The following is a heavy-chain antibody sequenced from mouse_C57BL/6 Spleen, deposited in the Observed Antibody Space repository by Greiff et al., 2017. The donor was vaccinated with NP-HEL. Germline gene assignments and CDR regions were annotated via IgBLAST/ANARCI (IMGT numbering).Heavy chain of an antibody. Sequence: EVQVVESGGGLVKPGGSLKLSCAASGFTFSDYGMHWVRQAPEKGLEWVAYISSGSSTIYYADTVKGRFTISRDNAKNTLFLQMTSLRSEDTAMYYCAREVWFAYWGQGTLVTVSA. V-gene: IGHV5-17*01. CDR3: AREVWFAY. J-gene: IGHJ3*01. CDR1: GFTFSDYG. CDR2: ISSGSSTI.